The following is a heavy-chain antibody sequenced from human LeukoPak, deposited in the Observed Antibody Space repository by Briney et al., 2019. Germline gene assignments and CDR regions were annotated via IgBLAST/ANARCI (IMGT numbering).Heavy chain of an antibody. J-gene: IGHJ4*02. Sequence: PGGSLGLSCAPSGFTFSSYWMSWVRQAPGKGLEWVSRIKSKTDGGTTDYAAPVKGRFTISRDDSNTTLYLQMNSLKTEDTAVYYCTTDSGSYSPLFDYWSQGTLATVSS. CDR3: TTDSGSYSPLFDY. CDR1: GFTFSSYW. CDR2: IKSKTDGGTT. D-gene: IGHD1-26*01. V-gene: IGHV3-15*01.